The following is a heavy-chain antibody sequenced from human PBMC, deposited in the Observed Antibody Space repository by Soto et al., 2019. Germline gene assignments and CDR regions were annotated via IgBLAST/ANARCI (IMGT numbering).Heavy chain of an antibody. CDR2: IYPGDSDT. CDR3: ARHNGSQGSYFGLDV. V-gene: IGHV5-51*01. Sequence: PGESLKISCKGSGYSFTSYWINWVRQMPGKGLEWMGIIYPGDSDTRYSPSFQGQVTIPADKSIDTAYLQWRSLKASDTAVYYCARHNGSQGSYFGLDVWGQGTTVTVSS. D-gene: IGHD2-8*01. CDR1: GYSFTSYW. J-gene: IGHJ6*02.